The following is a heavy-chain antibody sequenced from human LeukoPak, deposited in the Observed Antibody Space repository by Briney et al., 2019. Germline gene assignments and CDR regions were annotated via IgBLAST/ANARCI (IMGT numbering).Heavy chain of an antibody. CDR3: ARGGYTSSGRSMDV. CDR2: IIPIFGTA. CDR1: GGTFSSYA. V-gene: IGHV1-69*13. Sequence: ASVKVSCKASGGTFSSYAISWVRQAPGQGLEWMGGIIPIFGTANYAQKFQGRVTITADESTSTAYMELGSLRSEDTAIYYCARGGYTSSGRSMDVWGQGTTVTVSS. J-gene: IGHJ6*02. D-gene: IGHD3-10*01.